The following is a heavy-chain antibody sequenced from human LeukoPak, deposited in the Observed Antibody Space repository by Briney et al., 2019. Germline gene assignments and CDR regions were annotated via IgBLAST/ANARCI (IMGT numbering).Heavy chain of an antibody. J-gene: IGHJ3*02. Sequence: KPSETLSLTCTVSGGSISSYYWSWIRQPPGKGLEWIGYIYYSGSTNYNPSLKSRVTISVDTSKNQFSLKLSSVTAADTAVYYCARIRYFDWSPDAFDIWGQGTMDTVSS. CDR3: ARIRYFDWSPDAFDI. D-gene: IGHD3-9*01. CDR2: IYYSGST. V-gene: IGHV4-59*01. CDR1: GGSISSYY.